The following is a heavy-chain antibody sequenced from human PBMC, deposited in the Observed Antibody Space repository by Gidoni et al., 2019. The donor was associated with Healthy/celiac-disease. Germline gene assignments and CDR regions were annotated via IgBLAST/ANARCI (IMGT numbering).Heavy chain of an antibody. CDR1: GFTFSSYW. Sequence: EVQLVESGGGLVQPGGSLRLSCAASGFTFSSYWMSWVRQAPGKGLEWVANIKQDGSEKYYVDSVKGRFTISRDNAKNALYLQMNSLRAEDTAVYYCARREGSSGWYDWYFDLWGRGTLVTVSS. J-gene: IGHJ2*01. V-gene: IGHV3-7*01. D-gene: IGHD6-19*01. CDR3: ARREGSSGWYDWYFDL. CDR2: IKQDGSEK.